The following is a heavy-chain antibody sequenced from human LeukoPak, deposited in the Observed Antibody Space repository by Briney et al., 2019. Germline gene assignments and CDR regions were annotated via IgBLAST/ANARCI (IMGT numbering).Heavy chain of an antibody. CDR2: IYHSGST. CDR3: ATYSSGWPRDY. Sequence: PSETLSLTCTVSGYSISSGYYWGWIRQPPGKGLEWIGSIYHSGSTYYNPSLKSRVTISVDTSKNQFSLKLSSVTAADTAVYYCATYSSGWPRDYLGQGTLVTVSS. CDR1: GYSISSGYY. V-gene: IGHV4-38-2*02. J-gene: IGHJ4*02. D-gene: IGHD6-25*01.